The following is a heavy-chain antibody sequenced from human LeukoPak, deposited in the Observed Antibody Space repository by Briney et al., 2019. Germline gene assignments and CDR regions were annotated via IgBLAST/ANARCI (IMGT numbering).Heavy chain of an antibody. CDR3: ARSPGLGYCSSTSCYTFDY. D-gene: IGHD2-2*02. J-gene: IGHJ4*02. CDR2: INTDGSST. Sequence: PGGSLRLSCAGSGFTFSSNWMHWVRQAPGKGLVWVSRINTDGSSTTYADSVKGRFTISRDNAKNTLYLQMNSLRAEDTAVYYCARSPGLGYCSSTSCYTFDYWGQGTLVTVSS. CDR1: GFTFSSNW. V-gene: IGHV3-74*01.